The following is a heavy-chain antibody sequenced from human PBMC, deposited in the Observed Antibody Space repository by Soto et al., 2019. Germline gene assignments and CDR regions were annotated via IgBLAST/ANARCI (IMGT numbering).Heavy chain of an antibody. CDR2: ISYDGSNK. CDR3: AKSNVIPPSGATLFDP. V-gene: IGHV3-30*18. J-gene: IGHJ5*02. CDR1: GLTFSDYG. D-gene: IGHD1-26*01. Sequence: GGSLRLSCVVSGLTFSDYGFHWVRQAPGKGLDWVAAISYDGSNKYYADSVKGRFTISRDNSKNTLYLQMNSLGAEDTAVYYFAKSNVIPPSGATLFDPWGQGTLVTVSS.